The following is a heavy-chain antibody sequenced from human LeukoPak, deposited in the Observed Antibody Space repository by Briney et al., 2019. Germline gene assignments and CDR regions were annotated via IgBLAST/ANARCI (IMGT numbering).Heavy chain of an antibody. Sequence: PGGSLRLSCAASGFTFSSYWMSWVRQAPGKGLEWVANIKQDGSEKYYVDSVKGRFTISRDNAKNSLYLQMNSLRAEDTAVYYCARGDQITMVWGVTPFDYRGQGTLVTVSS. J-gene: IGHJ4*02. V-gene: IGHV3-7*01. CDR1: GFTFSSYW. CDR3: ARGDQITMVWGVTPFDY. CDR2: IKQDGSEK. D-gene: IGHD3-10*01.